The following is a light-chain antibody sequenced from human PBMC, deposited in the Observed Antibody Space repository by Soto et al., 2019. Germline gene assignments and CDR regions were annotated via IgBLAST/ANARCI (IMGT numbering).Light chain of an antibody. V-gene: IGKV3-20*01. CDR1: QSVSSSY. Sequence: EIVLTQSPGTLSLSPGERATLSCRASQSVSSSYLAWYQQKPGQAPRLLIYGASSRATGIPDRFSGSGSGTDFTLTISRLEPEDFAVYYCQHMGPFGGGTKVEIK. J-gene: IGKJ4*01. CDR2: GAS. CDR3: QHMGP.